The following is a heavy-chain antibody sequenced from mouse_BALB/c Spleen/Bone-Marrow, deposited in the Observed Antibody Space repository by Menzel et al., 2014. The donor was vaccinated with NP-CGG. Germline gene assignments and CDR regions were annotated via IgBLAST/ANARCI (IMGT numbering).Heavy chain of an antibody. Sequence: VQLQQSGAKLVRPGTSVKVSCKASGYAFTNYLIEWFKQRPGQGLEWIGVINPGSGGTNFNEKFRGKATLTADKSSSTAYMQFNSLTSDDSAVYFWAREGYYGLDYWGQGTTLTVSS. J-gene: IGHJ2*01. CDR3: AREGYYGLDY. V-gene: IGHV1-54*03. D-gene: IGHD2-1*01. CDR2: INPGSGGT. CDR1: GYAFTNYL.